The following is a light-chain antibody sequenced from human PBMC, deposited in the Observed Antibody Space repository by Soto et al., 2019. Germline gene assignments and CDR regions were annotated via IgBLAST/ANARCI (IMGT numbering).Light chain of an antibody. CDR3: QQYNNWPPIT. V-gene: IGKV3-15*01. Sequence: EIVLTQSPGTLSLSPGERATLPCRASQSVSSNLAWYQQKPGQAPRLLINGASTRATGIPARFSGSGSGTEFTLTISSLQSEDFAVYYCQQYNNWPPITFGQGTRLEIK. CDR2: GAS. CDR1: QSVSSN. J-gene: IGKJ5*01.